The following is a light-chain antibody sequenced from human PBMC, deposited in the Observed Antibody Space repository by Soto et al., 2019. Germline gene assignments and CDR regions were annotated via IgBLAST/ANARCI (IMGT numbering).Light chain of an antibody. CDR2: DVS. CDR1: SGDVGGYNY. J-gene: IGLJ1*01. V-gene: IGLV2-14*01. Sequence: QSAQTQPASVSGSPGQSITISCTGTSGDVGGYNYVSWYQQHPGKAPKLMIYDVSNRPSGVSIRFSGSKSGNTASLTISGLQAEDEADYYCSSYTSSSTYVFGTGTKVTVL. CDR3: SSYTSSSTYV.